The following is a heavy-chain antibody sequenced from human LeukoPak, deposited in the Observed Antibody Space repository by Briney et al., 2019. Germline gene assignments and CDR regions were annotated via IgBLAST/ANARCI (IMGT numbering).Heavy chain of an antibody. CDR2: INPNSGGT. CDR1: GYTFTGYY. J-gene: IGHJ4*02. Sequence: ASVKVSCKASGYTFTGYYMHWVRQAPGQGLEWMGWINPNSGGTNYAQKFQGWVTMTRDTSISTAYMELSRLRSDDTAVYYCAREGYYGSGSYYNGGGGLDHWGQGTLVTVSS. D-gene: IGHD3-10*01. CDR3: AREGYYGSGSYYNGGGGLDH. V-gene: IGHV1-2*04.